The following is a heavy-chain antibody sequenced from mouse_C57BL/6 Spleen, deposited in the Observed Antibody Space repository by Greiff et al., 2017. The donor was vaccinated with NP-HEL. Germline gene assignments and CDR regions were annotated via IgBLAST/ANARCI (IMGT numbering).Heavy chain of an antibody. CDR2: IDPNSGGT. V-gene: IGHV1-72*01. Sequence: QVQLQQPGAELVKPGASVKLSCKASGYTFTSYWMHWVKQRPGRGLEWIRRIDPNSGGTKYNEKFKSKATLTVDKPSSTAYMQLSSLTSEDSAVYYCARGGYYPYYAMDYWGQGTSVTVSS. CDR1: GYTFTSYW. CDR3: ARGGYYPYYAMDY. D-gene: IGHD2-3*01. J-gene: IGHJ4*01.